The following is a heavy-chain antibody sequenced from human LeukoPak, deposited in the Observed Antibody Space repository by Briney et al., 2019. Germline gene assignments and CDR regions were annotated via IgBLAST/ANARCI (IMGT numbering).Heavy chain of an antibody. CDR2: ISYDGSNK. Sequence: GGSLRLSCAASGFTFSSYGMHWVRQAPGKELEWVAVISYDGSNKYYADSVKGRFTISRDNSKNTLYLQMNSLRAEDTAVYYCAKESLVVVPAAVHYNWFDPWGQGTLVTVSS. CDR1: GFTFSSYG. CDR3: AKESLVVVPAAVHYNWFDP. D-gene: IGHD2-2*01. V-gene: IGHV3-30*18. J-gene: IGHJ5*02.